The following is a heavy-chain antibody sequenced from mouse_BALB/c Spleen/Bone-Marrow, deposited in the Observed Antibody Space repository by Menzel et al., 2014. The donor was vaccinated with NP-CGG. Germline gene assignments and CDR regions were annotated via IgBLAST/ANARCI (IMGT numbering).Heavy chain of an antibody. Sequence: VKLMESGAELAKPGASVEMSCKASGYTFTSYWMHWVKQRPGQGLEWIGYINPSTGYTEYNQKFKDKATLTADKSSSTAYMQLSSLTSEDSAVYYCARGVRGYDGFAYWGQGTLVTVSA. V-gene: IGHV1-7*01. CDR3: ARGVRGYDGFAY. D-gene: IGHD2-2*01. CDR2: INPSTGYT. J-gene: IGHJ3*01. CDR1: GYTFTSYW.